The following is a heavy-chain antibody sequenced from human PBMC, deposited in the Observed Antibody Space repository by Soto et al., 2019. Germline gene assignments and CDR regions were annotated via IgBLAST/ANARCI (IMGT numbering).Heavy chain of an antibody. V-gene: IGHV4-34*01. D-gene: IGHD6-13*01. CDR2: NNHSGST. CDR3: ARGRTGSTYRSSWLSGWYFDL. Sequence: QVQLQQWGAGLLKPSETLSPTCAVYGGSFSGYFWSWIRQPPGKGLEWIGANNHSGSTTYNPSLKSRVTISVDTSKNQFSLKLSSVTAADTAVYYCARGRTGSTYRSSWLSGWYFDLWGRGTLGTVSS. CDR1: GGSFSGYF. J-gene: IGHJ2*01.